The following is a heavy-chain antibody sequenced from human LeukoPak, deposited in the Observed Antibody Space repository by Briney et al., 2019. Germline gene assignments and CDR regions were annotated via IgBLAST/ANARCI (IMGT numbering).Heavy chain of an antibody. CDR3: TSRGYGSGSYYNCGY. D-gene: IGHD3-10*01. CDR2: IRSKANSYAT. V-gene: IGHV3-73*01. CDR1: GFTFSGSA. J-gene: IGHJ4*02. Sequence: HPGGSLRLSCAASGFTFSGSAIHWVRQASGKGLEWVGRIRSKANSYATAYAASVKGRFTISRDDSKSTAYLQMNGLKTEDTAVYYCTSRGYGSGSYYNCGYWGQGTLVTVSS.